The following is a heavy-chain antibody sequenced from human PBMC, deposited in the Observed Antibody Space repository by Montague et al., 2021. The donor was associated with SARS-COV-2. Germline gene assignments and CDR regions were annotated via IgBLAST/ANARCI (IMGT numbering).Heavy chain of an antibody. CDR1: GGSISPYY. CDR2: IYYSGST. V-gene: IGHV4-59*01. CDR3: ARGIWYAN. D-gene: IGHD6-13*01. J-gene: IGHJ4*02. Sequence: SETLSLTCNVSGGSISPYYWNWIRQSPGKGLEWIGDIYYSGSTTYNPSLESRVTISVDTSKNQFSLRLSSVIAADTAVYYCARGIWYANWGQGILVTVSS.